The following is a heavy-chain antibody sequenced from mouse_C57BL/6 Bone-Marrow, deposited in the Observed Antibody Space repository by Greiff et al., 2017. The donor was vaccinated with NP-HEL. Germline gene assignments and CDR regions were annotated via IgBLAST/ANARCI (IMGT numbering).Heavy chain of an antibody. CDR2: IDPSDSYT. Sequence: QVQLQQPGAELVMPGASVKLSCKASGYTFTSYWMHWVKQRPGQGLEWIGEIDPSDSYTNYNQKFKGKSTLTVDKSSSTAYMQLSSLTSEDSAVYYCARDGYYYGSSYYLDYWGQGTTLTVSS. D-gene: IGHD1-1*01. J-gene: IGHJ2*01. V-gene: IGHV1-69*01. CDR1: GYTFTSYW. CDR3: ARDGYYYGSSYYLDY.